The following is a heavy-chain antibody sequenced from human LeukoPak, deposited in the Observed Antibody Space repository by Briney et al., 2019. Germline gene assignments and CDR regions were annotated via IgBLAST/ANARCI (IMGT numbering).Heavy chain of an antibody. J-gene: IGHJ4*02. Sequence: PGGSLRLSCAASGFTLSSFGIHWVRQAPGKGLEWVAFIRYDEINKYYADSVKGRFTISRDQSKKTVYLQMNSLRAEDTAVYYCASRSGRQWLPYFDYWGQGTLVTVSS. D-gene: IGHD1-26*01. CDR1: GFTLSSFG. CDR3: ASRSGRQWLPYFDY. V-gene: IGHV3-30*02. CDR2: IRYDEINK.